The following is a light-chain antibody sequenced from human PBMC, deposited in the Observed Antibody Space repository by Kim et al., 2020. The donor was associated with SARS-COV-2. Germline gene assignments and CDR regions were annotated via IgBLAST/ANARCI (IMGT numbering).Light chain of an antibody. V-gene: IGKV3-11*01. CDR1: RSISSY. CDR2: DAS. Sequence: EVVLTQSPATLSLSPGERATLSCRASRSISSYLAWYQQKPGQPPRLLIYDASDRATGIPARFSGSGSGTDFTLTISSLEPEDCAVYYCQQRGNWPWTFGQGTKVDIK. CDR3: QQRGNWPWT. J-gene: IGKJ1*01.